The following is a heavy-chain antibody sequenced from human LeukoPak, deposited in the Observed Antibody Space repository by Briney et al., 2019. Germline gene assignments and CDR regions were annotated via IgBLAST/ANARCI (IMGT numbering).Heavy chain of an antibody. V-gene: IGHV4-59*01. CDR2: IYHSGST. CDR3: ARGVVAAAGRTFDF. CDR1: GGSMSSYY. D-gene: IGHD6-13*01. J-gene: IGHJ4*02. Sequence: PSETLSLTCSVSGGSMSSYYWSWIRQSPGKGLEWIGYIYHSGSTDYNSSLKSRVTISLDTSKNQFSLKLSSVTAADTAVYYCARGVVAAAGRTFDFWGQGTLVTVSS.